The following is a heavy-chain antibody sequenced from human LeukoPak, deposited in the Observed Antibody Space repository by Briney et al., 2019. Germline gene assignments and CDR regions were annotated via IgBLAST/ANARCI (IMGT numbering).Heavy chain of an antibody. Sequence: SETLSLTCAVYGGSFSGYYWSWIRQPPGKGLEWIGEINHSGSTNYSPSLKSRVTISVDTSKNQFSLKLSSVTAADTAVYYCARVRGYGDYVDYWGQGTLVTVSS. J-gene: IGHJ4*02. CDR2: INHSGST. D-gene: IGHD4-17*01. CDR3: ARVRGYGDYVDY. V-gene: IGHV4-34*01. CDR1: GGSFSGYY.